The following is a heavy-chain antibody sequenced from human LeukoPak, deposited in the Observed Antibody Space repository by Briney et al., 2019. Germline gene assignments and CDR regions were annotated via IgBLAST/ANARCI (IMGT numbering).Heavy chain of an antibody. CDR3: AWLNYDPVPL. D-gene: IGHD3-22*01. Sequence: QSGGSLRLSCAASGFTFSSYAMHWVRQAPGKGLEWVTFISYDGSNKYYADSVKGRFTISRDNSKNTLYLQMNSLRAEDTAVYYCAWLNYDPVPLWGQGTLVTVSS. V-gene: IGHV3-30*04. J-gene: IGHJ4*02. CDR2: ISYDGSNK. CDR1: GFTFSSYA.